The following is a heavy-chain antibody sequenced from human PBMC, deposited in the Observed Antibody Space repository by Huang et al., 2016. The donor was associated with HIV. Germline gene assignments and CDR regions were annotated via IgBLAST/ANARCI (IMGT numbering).Heavy chain of an antibody. V-gene: IGHV4-34*01. CDR2: INDSGST. CDR1: GGYFSGYY. J-gene: IGHJ3*02. CDR3: ARERMMSWLDDHDAFDI. Sequence: QVQLQQWGAGLLKPSETLSLTCAVYGGYFSGYYWRWIRQSPGKGLEWIREINDSGSTNYNRSLKSRRTISVDRSKNQFSLKLSSVTASDTAGYYCARERMMSWLDDHDAFDIWGQGTMVTVSS. D-gene: IGHD1-1*01.